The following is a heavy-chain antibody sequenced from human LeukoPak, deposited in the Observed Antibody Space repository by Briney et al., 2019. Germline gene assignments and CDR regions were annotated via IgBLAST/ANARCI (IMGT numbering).Heavy chain of an antibody. Sequence: GESLQISCKGSGYTFTSNWIGWVRQMPGKGLEWMGLIFPGDSDTRYGPSFQGQVTFSADRSISTAYLQWSSLKASDTGMYYCARYSNLISGAGWVDYWGQGTLVTVSS. J-gene: IGHJ4*02. V-gene: IGHV5-51*01. D-gene: IGHD6-13*01. CDR1: GYTFTSNW. CDR2: IFPGDSDT. CDR3: ARYSNLISGAGWVDY.